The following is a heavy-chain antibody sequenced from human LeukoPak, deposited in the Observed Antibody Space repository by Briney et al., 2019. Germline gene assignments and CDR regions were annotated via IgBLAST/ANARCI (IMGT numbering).Heavy chain of an antibody. CDR3: AKDPMEYSSSSVYFDY. J-gene: IGHJ4*02. CDR1: GFTFSSYA. CDR2: ISGSGGST. Sequence: GGSLRLSCAASGFTFSSYAMSWVRQAPGKGLEWVSAISGSGGSTYYADSVKGRFTISRDNSKNTLYLQMNSLRAEDTAVYYCAKDPMEYSSSSVYFDYWGQGTLITVSS. V-gene: IGHV3-23*01. D-gene: IGHD6-6*01.